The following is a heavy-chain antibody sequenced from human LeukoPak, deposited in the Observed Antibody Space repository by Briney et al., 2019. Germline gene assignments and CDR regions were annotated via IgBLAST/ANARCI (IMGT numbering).Heavy chain of an antibody. Sequence: GASVKVSCQASGYTFTSYDINWVRQATGQGLEWKGWTNLIIGYTGSAQKFQGRVTMTRNTSISKAYMELSSLGSEDTAVYYCARGNRLYSSSWSSLAFDIWGQGTMVTVSS. CDR1: GYTFTSYD. CDR2: TNLIIGYT. D-gene: IGHD6-13*01. CDR3: ARGNRLYSSSWSSLAFDI. V-gene: IGHV1-8*01. J-gene: IGHJ3*02.